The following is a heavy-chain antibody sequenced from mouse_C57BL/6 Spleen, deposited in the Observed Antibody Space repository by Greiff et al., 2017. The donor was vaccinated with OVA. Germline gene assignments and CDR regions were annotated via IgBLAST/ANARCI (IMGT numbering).Heavy chain of an antibody. J-gene: IGHJ3*01. CDR3: ARHEDRGILTGTRFAY. D-gene: IGHD4-1*01. CDR2: FYPGSGSI. Sequence: QVQLKQSGAELVKPGASVKLSCKASGYTFTEYTIHWVKQRSGQGLEWIGWFYPGSGSIKYNEKFKDKATLTADKSSSTVYMGLSRLTSEDSAVDFCARHEDRGILTGTRFAYWGQGTLVTVSA. V-gene: IGHV1-62-2*01. CDR1: GYTFTEYT.